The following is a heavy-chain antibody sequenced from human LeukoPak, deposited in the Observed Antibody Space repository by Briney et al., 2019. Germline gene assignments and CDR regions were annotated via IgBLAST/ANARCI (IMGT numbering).Heavy chain of an antibody. CDR3: ARARYVSAWYAFDI. Sequence: SETLSLTCTVSGASVSSYYWSWIRQPPGKGLEWIGYIYYTGSGNNSPSLKSRVTMSVDTSKNQFSLRLNSVTAADTAVYYCARARYVSAWYAFDIWGQGTMVTASS. CDR1: GASVSSYY. V-gene: IGHV4-59*02. D-gene: IGHD6-19*01. J-gene: IGHJ3*02. CDR2: IYYTGSG.